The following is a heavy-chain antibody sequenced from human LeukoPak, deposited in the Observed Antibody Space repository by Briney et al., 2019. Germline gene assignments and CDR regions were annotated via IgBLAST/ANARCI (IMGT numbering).Heavy chain of an antibody. CDR1: GFTFSGSA. V-gene: IGHV3-73*01. J-gene: IGHJ4*02. Sequence: GGSLRLSCAASGFTFSGSAMHWVRQASGKGLEWVGRIRSKANSYATAYAASVKGRFTISRDDSKNTAYLQMNSLKTEDTAVYYCTSGVDDYSNYWGQGTLVTVSS. D-gene: IGHD4-11*01. CDR3: TSGVDDYSNY. CDR2: IRSKANSYAT.